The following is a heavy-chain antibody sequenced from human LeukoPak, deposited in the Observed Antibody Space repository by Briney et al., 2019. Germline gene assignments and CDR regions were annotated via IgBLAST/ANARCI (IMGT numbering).Heavy chain of an antibody. D-gene: IGHD2-15*01. CDR3: ARVPSLGYCSGGSCYRFDH. CDR2: MNPDSTNT. Sequence: ASVTVSCKASGYTFASYDINWVRQAPGQGLEWMGWMNPDSTNTGYAQKFQGRVTMTRDTSMSTAYMELSNLTSEDTAVYYCARVPSLGYCSGGSCYRFDHWGQGTLVAVSS. J-gene: IGHJ4*02. V-gene: IGHV1-8*01. CDR1: GYTFASYD.